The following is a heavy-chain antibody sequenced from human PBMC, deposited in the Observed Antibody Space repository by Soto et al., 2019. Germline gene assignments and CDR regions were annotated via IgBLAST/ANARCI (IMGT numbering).Heavy chain of an antibody. V-gene: IGHV3-23*01. CDR1: GFTFSAYA. Sequence: PVESMTIWCAASGFTFSAYAMTWVRQAPGNGLEWVADISGSGGKTYYADSVKGRFTISRDNSKNTLFLQMKSLRVEDTAVYYCVRDNGRVVADTENYFDPWGQGAMVTVSS. J-gene: IGHJ5*02. CDR2: ISGSGGKT. D-gene: IGHD2-15*01. CDR3: VRDNGRVVADTENYFDP.